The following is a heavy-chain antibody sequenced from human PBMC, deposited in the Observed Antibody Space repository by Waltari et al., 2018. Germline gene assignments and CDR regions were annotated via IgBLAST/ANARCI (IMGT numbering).Heavy chain of an antibody. CDR1: GGSISSSY. CDR3: ARVDWPTGPRGYFDY. D-gene: IGHD1-1*01. Sequence: QVQLQESGPGLVQPSETLSLTCTVSGGSISSSYWSWIRQSPGKGLEWIGYVYYTGTTKYNPSLQSRVTISVDTSKNQFSLKLSSVTAADTAVYYCARVDWPTGPRGYFDYWGQGTLVTVSS. J-gene: IGHJ4*02. CDR2: VYYTGTT. V-gene: IGHV4-59*08.